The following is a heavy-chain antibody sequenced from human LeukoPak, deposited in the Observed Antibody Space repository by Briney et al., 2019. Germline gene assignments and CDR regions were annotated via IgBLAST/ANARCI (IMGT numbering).Heavy chain of an antibody. CDR3: ASLTAAARR. J-gene: IGHJ4*02. CDR1: GFTFGSYS. V-gene: IGHV3-48*01. Sequence: GGSLRLSCAASGFTFGSYSMNWVRQAPGKGLEWVSYISSSSSTIYYADSVKGRFTISRDNAKNSLYLQMNSLRAEDTAVYYCASLTAAARRWGQGTLVTVSS. D-gene: IGHD6-13*01. CDR2: ISSSSSTI.